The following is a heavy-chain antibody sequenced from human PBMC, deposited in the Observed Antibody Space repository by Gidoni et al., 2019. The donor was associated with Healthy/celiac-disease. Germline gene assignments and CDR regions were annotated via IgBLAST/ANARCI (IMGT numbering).Heavy chain of an antibody. V-gene: IGHV4-31*02. J-gene: IGHJ4*02. CDR2: T. CDR3: ARFAPHYGDYADVGAVVY. Sequence: TYYNPSLKSRVTISVDTSKNQFSLKLSSVTAADTAVYYCARFAPHYGDYADVGAVVYWGQGTLVTVSS. D-gene: IGHD4-17*01.